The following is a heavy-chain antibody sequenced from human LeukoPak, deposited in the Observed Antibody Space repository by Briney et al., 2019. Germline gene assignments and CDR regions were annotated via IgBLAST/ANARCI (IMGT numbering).Heavy chain of an antibody. CDR3: ARDRPDSSGWYTIGDAFYI. J-gene: IGHJ3*02. V-gene: IGHV4-4*07. Sequence: PSETLSLTCTVSGGSISSYYWSWIRQPAGKGLEWIGRIYTSGSTNYNPSLKSRDTMSVDTSKNQFSLKLSSGTAADTAVYYCARDRPDSSGWYTIGDAFYIWGQGTMVTVSS. D-gene: IGHD6-19*01. CDR1: GGSISSYY. CDR2: IYTSGST.